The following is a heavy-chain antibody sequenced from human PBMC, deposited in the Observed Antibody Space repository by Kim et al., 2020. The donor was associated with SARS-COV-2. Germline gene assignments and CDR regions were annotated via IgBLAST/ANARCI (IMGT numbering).Heavy chain of an antibody. Sequence: ASVKVSCKASGYTFTSYGISWVRQAPGQGLEWMGWISAYNGNTNYSQKLQGRVTITTDTSTSTAYMELRSLRSDDTAVYYCARGEYGSGSYEIAYWGQGTLVTVSS. V-gene: IGHV1-18*04. CDR2: ISAYNGNT. J-gene: IGHJ4*02. D-gene: IGHD3-10*01. CDR1: GYTFTSYG. CDR3: ARGEYGSGSYEIAY.